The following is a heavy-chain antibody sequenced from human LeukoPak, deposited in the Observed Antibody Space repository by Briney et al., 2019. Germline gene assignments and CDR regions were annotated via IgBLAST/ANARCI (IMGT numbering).Heavy chain of an antibody. CDR3: AKTTSYSRTVELFFDY. D-gene: IGHD1-26*01. J-gene: IGHJ4*02. CDR1: GFSFGNYA. Sequence: PGGSLRLSCAASGFSFGNYAMSWVCQAPGKGPEWVAAISGTGVSTNFADSVKGRFTISRDNSKNTLNLQMNSLRADDTAVYYCAKTTSYSRTVELFFDYWGQGTLVTVSS. CDR2: ISGTGVST. V-gene: IGHV3-23*01.